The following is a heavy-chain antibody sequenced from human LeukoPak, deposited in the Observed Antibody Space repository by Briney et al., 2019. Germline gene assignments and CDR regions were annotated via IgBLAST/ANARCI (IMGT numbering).Heavy chain of an antibody. Sequence: AGSLRLSCAASGFSFSDYYMTWIRQAPGKGPEWVAYISSPGTTLYYVDSVKGRFTISRDNAKNSMYLQMNGLRAEDTAVYYCASGIQPRLSWFFDLWGRGTQVSVSS. CDR2: ISSPGTTL. CDR1: GFSFSDYY. J-gene: IGHJ2*01. D-gene: IGHD5-18*01. CDR3: ASGIQPRLSWFFDL. V-gene: IGHV3-11*01.